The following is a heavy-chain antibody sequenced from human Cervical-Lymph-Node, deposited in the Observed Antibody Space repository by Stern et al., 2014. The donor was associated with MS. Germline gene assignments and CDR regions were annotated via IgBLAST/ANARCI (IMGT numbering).Heavy chain of an antibody. J-gene: IGHJ5*02. Sequence: QVQLQESGPGLLRPSETLSLTCRVSGDTITSHFWSWIRQPPGKGLEWIGYIYYRGTTNYNASLNGRVAISIDTSKTQFSLRLSSVTAADTAVYYCARATDLWGQGTRVTGSS. CDR3: ARATDL. CDR1: GDTITSHF. V-gene: IGHV4-59*11. CDR2: IYYRGTT.